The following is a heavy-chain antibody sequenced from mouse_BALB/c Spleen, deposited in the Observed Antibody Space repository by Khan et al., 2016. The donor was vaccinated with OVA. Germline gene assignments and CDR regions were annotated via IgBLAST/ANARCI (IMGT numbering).Heavy chain of an antibody. Sequence: EVELVESGGDLVKPGGSLKLSCAASGFTFSTYGMSWVRQTPDKRLEWVATISSGGSYTYYPDSVKGRFTISRDNAKNTLNLQMRSLKSADTAMYYCTRLAYYYNSEGFAYWGQGILVTVSA. V-gene: IGHV5-6*01. D-gene: IGHD1-1*01. CDR1: GFTFSTYG. CDR3: TRLAYYYNSEGFAY. J-gene: IGHJ3*01. CDR2: ISSGGSYT.